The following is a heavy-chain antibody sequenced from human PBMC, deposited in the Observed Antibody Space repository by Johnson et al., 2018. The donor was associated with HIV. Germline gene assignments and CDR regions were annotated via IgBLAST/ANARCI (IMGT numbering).Heavy chain of an antibody. CDR2: IYSGGST. V-gene: IGHV3-66*01. J-gene: IGHJ3*02. D-gene: IGHD6-13*01. CDR1: GFTFSSYW. CDR3: ARDKGIAAAATDDAFDI. Sequence: MLLVESGGGVVQPGRSLRLSCAASGFTFSSYWMSWVRQAPGKGLEWVSVIYSGGSTYYADSVKGRFTISRDNSKNTLYLQMNSLRAEDTAVYYCARDKGIAAAATDDAFDIWGQGTMVTVSS.